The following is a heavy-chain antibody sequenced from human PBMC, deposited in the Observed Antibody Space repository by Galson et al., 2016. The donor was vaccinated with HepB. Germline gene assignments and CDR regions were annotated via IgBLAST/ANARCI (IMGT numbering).Heavy chain of an antibody. CDR2: IYSGGST. CDR3: ARGVGFFEDFYFDY. J-gene: IGHJ4*02. V-gene: IGHV3-53*01. Sequence: SLRLSCAASGFTVSNNYMSWVRQAPGKGLDWISVIYSGGSTYYADSVKGRFTISRDDSKNTLFLQMNSLRAGDTAVYYCARGVGFFEDFYFDYWGQGALVTVSS. D-gene: IGHD2-8*01. CDR1: GFTVSNNY.